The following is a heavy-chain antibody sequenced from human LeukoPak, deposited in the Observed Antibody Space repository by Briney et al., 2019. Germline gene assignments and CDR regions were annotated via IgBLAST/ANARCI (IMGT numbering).Heavy chain of an antibody. CDR3: ARGYSNYGYTFDI. CDR2: ISSSSIYI. Sequence: TGGSLRLSCAASGFTFSSYGMHWVRQAPGKGLEWVSSISSSSIYIYYADPLKGRLTISRDNARNSLYLQMNSLRAEDTAVYYCARGYSNYGYTFDIWGQGTMVTVSS. J-gene: IGHJ3*02. V-gene: IGHV3-21*01. D-gene: IGHD4-11*01. CDR1: GFTFSSYG.